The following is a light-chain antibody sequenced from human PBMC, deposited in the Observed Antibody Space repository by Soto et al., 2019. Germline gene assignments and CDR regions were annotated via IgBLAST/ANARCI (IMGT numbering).Light chain of an antibody. V-gene: IGLV2-18*02. CDR1: SSDVGSYNR. CDR2: DVS. CDR3: SSYTTSSTYV. Sequence: QSALTQPPSVSGSPGQSVAISCTGTSSDVGSYNRVSWYQRPPGTAPKLMIYDVSNRPSGVPDRFSGSKSGNTASLTISGLQAEDEADYYCSSYTTSSTYVFGTGTKLTVL. J-gene: IGLJ1*01.